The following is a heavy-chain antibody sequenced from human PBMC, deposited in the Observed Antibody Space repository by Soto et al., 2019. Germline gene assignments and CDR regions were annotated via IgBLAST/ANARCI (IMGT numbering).Heavy chain of an antibody. CDR3: ARDDTVTTGAFDI. D-gene: IGHD4-17*01. Sequence: QVQLQESGPGLLKPSQTLSLTCSVSGDSINNGEYYWSWFRQPPGKGLEWIGYIYYNEVTYYNPFVTTRATIASETSKNQSSLQLTSVTAADTAVYYCARDDTVTTGAFDIWGPGTMLTVSS. CDR2: IYYNEVT. V-gene: IGHV4-30-4*01. CDR1: GDSINNGEYY. J-gene: IGHJ3*02.